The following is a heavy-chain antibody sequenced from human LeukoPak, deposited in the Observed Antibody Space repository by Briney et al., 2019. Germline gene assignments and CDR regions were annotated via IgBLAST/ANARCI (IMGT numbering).Heavy chain of an antibody. D-gene: IGHD2-8*01. CDR2: IRIKAYGGTT. J-gene: IGHJ4*02. CDR1: GFTFGDYA. CDR3: TRGSCTNGVCYHFDY. V-gene: IGHV3-49*04. Sequence: PGGSLRLSCTASGFTFGDYAMSWVRQAPGKGLEGVGFIRIKAYGGTTEYAASVKGRFTISRDDSKSISYLQMNSLKTEDTAVYYCTRGSCTNGVCYHFDYWGQGTLVTVSS.